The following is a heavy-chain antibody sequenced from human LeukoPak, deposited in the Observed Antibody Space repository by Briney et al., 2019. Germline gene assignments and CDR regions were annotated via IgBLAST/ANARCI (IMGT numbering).Heavy chain of an antibody. J-gene: IGHJ4*02. V-gene: IGHV3-48*03. CDR1: GFTFSSYE. D-gene: IGHD1-26*01. CDR2: ISSSGSTI. Sequence: GGSLRLSCAASGFTFSSYEMNWVRQAPGKGLEWVSYISSSGSTIYYADSVKGRFTISRDNAKNSLYLQMNSLRAEDTAVYYCASAMWELLFDYWGQGTLVTVSA. CDR3: ASAMWELLFDY.